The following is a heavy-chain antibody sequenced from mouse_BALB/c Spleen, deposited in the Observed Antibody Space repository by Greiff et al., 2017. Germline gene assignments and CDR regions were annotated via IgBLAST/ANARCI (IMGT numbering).Heavy chain of an antibody. CDR3: AREGHYYGYDYFDY. V-gene: IGHV5-17*02. Sequence: VKLVESGGGLVQPGGSRKLSCAASGFTFSSFGMHWVRQAPEKGLEWVAYISSGSSTIYYADTVKGRFTISRDNPKNTLFLQMTSLRSEDTAMYYCAREGHYYGYDYFDYWGQGTTLTVSS. J-gene: IGHJ2*01. CDR2: ISSGSSTI. CDR1: GFTFSSFG. D-gene: IGHD1-2*01.